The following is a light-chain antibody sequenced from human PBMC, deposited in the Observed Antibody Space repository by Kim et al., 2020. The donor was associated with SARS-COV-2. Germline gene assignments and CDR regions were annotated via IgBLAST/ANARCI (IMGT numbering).Light chain of an antibody. Sequence: PGRAARITCGGNNIGSKSVHWYQQRPGQAPVLVIYYDSDRPSGIPERFSGSNAGKTATLTISRVEAGDEADYYCQVWDSSSDHPWVFGGGTQLTVL. J-gene: IGLJ2*01. CDR2: YDS. CDR3: QVWDSSSDHPWV. CDR1: NIGSKS. V-gene: IGLV3-21*04.